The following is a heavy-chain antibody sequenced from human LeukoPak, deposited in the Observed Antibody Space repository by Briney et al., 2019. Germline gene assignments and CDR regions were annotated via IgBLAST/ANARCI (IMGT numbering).Heavy chain of an antibody. CDR2: MYYGGST. CDR3: ALYDFWRGPLDH. D-gene: IGHD3-3*01. J-gene: IGHJ4*02. CDR1: GGSISSSSYY. V-gene: IGHV4-39*07. Sequence: SETLSLTCTVSGGSISSSSYYWGWIRQPPGKGLEWIGTMYYGGSTYHNPSLKSRVTISADTSKNQFSLKLRSVTAADTAVYYCALYDFWRGPLDHWGQGTLVIVSS.